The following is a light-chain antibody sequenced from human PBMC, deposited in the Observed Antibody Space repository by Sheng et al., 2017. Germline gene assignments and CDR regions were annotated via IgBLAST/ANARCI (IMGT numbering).Light chain of an antibody. V-gene: IGKV1-5*03. Sequence: IQMTQSPSTLSASVGDRVTITCRASQSISSWLAWYQQKPGKAPKLLIYKASSLESGVPSRFSGSGSGTEFTLTISSLQPDDSATYYCQQYYSYYTFGQGTKLEIK. CDR2: KAS. J-gene: IGKJ2*01. CDR3: QQYYSYYT. CDR1: QSISSW.